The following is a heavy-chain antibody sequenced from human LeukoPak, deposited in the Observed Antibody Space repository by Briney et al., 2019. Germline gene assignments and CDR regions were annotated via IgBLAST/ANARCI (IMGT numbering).Heavy chain of an antibody. CDR1: RISDY. V-gene: IGHV3-66*01. CDR2: IYTGDNT. J-gene: IGHJ4*02. Sequence: GGSLRLSCAASRISDYMIWVRQAPGTGLEWVSVIYTGDNTYYANSVKGRFTISRDNSQRMLYLQMNSLRAEDTSVYYCASSTSTPGGFDFWGQGTLVTVSS. D-gene: IGHD2-2*01. CDR3: ASSTSTPGGFDF.